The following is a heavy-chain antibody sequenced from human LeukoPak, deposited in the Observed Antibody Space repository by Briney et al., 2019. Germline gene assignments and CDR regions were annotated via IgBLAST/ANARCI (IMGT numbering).Heavy chain of an antibody. J-gene: IGHJ5*02. CDR2: ISASGDSA. V-gene: IGHV3-23*01. Sequence: GGSLRLSCAASGFTFSSYAMSWVRQAPGKGLEWVSAISASGDSAYYADSVKGRFTISRDNSKNTLYLRMNSLRGEDTAVYYCAKVKYDYGDPVGWFDPWGRGTLVTVSS. D-gene: IGHD4-17*01. CDR3: AKVKYDYGDPVGWFDP. CDR1: GFTFSSYA.